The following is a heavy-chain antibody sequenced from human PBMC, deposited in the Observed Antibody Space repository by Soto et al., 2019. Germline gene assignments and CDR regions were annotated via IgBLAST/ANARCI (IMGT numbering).Heavy chain of an antibody. CDR1: GYSFTSYW. D-gene: IGHD3-22*01. CDR3: ARQIYDSDTGPNFQYYFDS. J-gene: IGHJ4*02. Sequence: RGSLKISCKGSGYSFTSYWISWVRQMPGKGLEWMGRIDPSDSYTNYSPSFQGHVTISADKSISTAYLQWSSLKASDTAMYYCARQIYDSDTGPNFQYYFDSWGQGTPVTVSS. CDR2: IDPSDSYT. V-gene: IGHV5-10-1*01.